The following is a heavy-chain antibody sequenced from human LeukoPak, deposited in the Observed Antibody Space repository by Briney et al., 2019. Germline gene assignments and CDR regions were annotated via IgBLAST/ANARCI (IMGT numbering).Heavy chain of an antibody. V-gene: IGHV4-34*01. CDR2: INHSGST. J-gene: IGHJ3*02. D-gene: IGHD3-10*01. CDR1: GGSLSGYF. Sequence: SKTLYLTCAFYGGSLSGYFWSLIRQPPCKRLQLIGEINHSGSTNYNPSLKSRVTISVDTSKNQFSLKLSSVTAADTAVYYCARASYRYGSGSYEAFDIWGQGTMVTVSS. CDR3: ARASYRYGSGSYEAFDI.